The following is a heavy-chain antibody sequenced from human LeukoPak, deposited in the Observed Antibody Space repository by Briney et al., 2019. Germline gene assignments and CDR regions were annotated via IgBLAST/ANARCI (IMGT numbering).Heavy chain of an antibody. CDR3: AKDPRIFPVRWFDP. J-gene: IGHJ5*02. Sequence: GGSLRLSCAASGFTFSDYSMSWIRQAPGKGLEWVSYISARSTTIYYADSVRGRFTISRDNAKNSLYLQMNSLRAEDTAVYYCAKDPRIFPVRWFDPWGQGTLITVSS. D-gene: IGHD4-17*01. V-gene: IGHV3-11*01. CDR1: GFTFSDYS. CDR2: ISARSTTI.